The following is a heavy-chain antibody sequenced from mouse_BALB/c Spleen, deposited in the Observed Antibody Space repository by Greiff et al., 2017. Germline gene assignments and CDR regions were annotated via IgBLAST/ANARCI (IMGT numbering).Heavy chain of an antibody. CDR1: GFAFSRYW. J-gene: IGHJ4*01. Sequence: DVMLVESGGGLVQPGGSLKLSCAASGFAFSRYWMSWVRQAPGKGLEWIGEINPDSSTINYTPSLKDKFIISRDNANNTLYLQMSKVRTEDTALYTCARPGRQLGPDYYAMDYWGQGTSVTVSS. V-gene: IGHV4-1*02. CDR2: INPDSSTI. CDR3: ARPGRQLGPDYYAMDY. D-gene: IGHD3-2*01.